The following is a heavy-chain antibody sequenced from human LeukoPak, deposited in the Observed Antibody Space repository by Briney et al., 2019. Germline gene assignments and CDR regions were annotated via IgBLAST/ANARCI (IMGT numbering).Heavy chain of an antibody. J-gene: IGHJ5*02. CDR1: GFTLSSYW. D-gene: IGHD2-2*01. CDR2: INQDGSEK. Sequence: PGGSLRLSCAASGFTLSSYWMSWVRQAPGKGLEWVANINQDGSEKYYVDSVKGRFTISRDNAKNSLYLQMNSLRAEDTAVYYCARGSVPAATSDNWFDPWGQGTLVTVSS. V-gene: IGHV3-7*04. CDR3: ARGSVPAATSDNWFDP.